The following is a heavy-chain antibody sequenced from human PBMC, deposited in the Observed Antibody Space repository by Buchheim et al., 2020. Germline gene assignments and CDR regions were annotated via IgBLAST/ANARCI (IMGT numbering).Heavy chain of an antibody. CDR3: ARGIRYFDWLSFPYFDY. CDR2: IKQDGSEK. Sequence: EVQLVESGGGLVQPGGSLRLSCAASGFTFSSYWMSWVRQAPGKGLEWVANIKQDGSEKYYVDSVKGRFSISRDNAKNSLYLQMNSLRAEDTAVYYCARGIRYFDWLSFPYFDYWGQGTL. V-gene: IGHV3-7*01. CDR1: GFTFSSYW. D-gene: IGHD3-9*01. J-gene: IGHJ4*02.